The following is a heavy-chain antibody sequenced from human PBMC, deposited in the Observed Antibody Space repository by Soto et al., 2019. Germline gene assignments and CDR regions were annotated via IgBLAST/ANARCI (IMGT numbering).Heavy chain of an antibody. CDR3: APLSVSLSGPYGIHV. CDR2: IYYSGST. CDR1: GGSISSGDYY. D-gene: IGHD2-15*01. Sequence: SETLSLTCTVSGGSISSGDYYWSWIRQPPGKGLEYIGYIYYSGSTYYNPSLKGRVTISVDTSENQFSLRLSSVTAADTAVYYCAPLSVSLSGPYGIHVWGQGTTVTVSS. V-gene: IGHV4-30-4*01. J-gene: IGHJ6*02.